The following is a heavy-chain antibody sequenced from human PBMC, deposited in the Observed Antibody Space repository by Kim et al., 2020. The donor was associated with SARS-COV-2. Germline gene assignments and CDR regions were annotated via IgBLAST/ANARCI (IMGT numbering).Heavy chain of an antibody. V-gene: IGHV1-3*01. D-gene: IGHD3-22*01. CDR1: GYTFTRYA. CDR3: ARDLYYYDSSGYYYVNYYFDY. CDR2: INAGNGNT. Sequence: ASVKVSCKASGYTFTRYAMHWVRQAPGQRLEWMGWINAGNGNTKYSQKFQGRVNITRDTSASTAYMELSSLRSEDTAVYYCARDLYYYDSSGYYYVNYYFDYWGQGTLVTVSS. J-gene: IGHJ4*02.